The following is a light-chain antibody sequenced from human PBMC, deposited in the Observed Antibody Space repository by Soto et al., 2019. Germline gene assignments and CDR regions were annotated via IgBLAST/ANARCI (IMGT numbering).Light chain of an antibody. CDR3: QQYNTYLT. Sequence: DIQMTQSPSTLYASVGDRVTITCRASQTIDTWLAWYQQRPGKPPNLLIYKASTLASGVPSRFSGSGSGTEFTLTINSLQPDDFATYYCQQYNTYLTFGQGTK. J-gene: IGKJ1*01. CDR1: QTIDTW. V-gene: IGKV1-5*03. CDR2: KAS.